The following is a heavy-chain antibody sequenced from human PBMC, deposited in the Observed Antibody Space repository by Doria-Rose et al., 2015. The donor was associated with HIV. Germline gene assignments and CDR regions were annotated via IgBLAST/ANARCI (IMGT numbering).Heavy chain of an antibody. CDR3: ARGGGSSGWRGYYFDY. CDR2: IIPIFGIE. D-gene: IGHD6-19*01. V-gene: IGHV1-69*01. Sequence: RQAPGQGLEWMGGIIPIFGIEKYAQKFQGRVTITADESTTTAYMELSSLRSDDTAVYYCARGGGSSGWRGYYFDYWGQGTLVTVSS. J-gene: IGHJ4*02.